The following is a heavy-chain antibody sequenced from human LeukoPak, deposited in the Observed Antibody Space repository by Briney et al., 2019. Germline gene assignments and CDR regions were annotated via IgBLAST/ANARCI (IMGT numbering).Heavy chain of an antibody. Sequence: GGSLRLSCAASGFTFSSYAMHWVRQAPGKGLEWVAVISYDGSNKYYADSVKGRFTISRDNSKNTLYLRMNSLRAEDTAVYYCARAGYSSGWSLIDPWGQGTLVTVSS. CDR1: GFTFSSYA. J-gene: IGHJ5*02. V-gene: IGHV3-30*04. CDR2: ISYDGSNK. D-gene: IGHD6-19*01. CDR3: ARAGYSSGWSLIDP.